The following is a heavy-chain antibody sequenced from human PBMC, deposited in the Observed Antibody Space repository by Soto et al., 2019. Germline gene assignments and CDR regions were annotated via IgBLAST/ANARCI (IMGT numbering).Heavy chain of an antibody. D-gene: IGHD2-2*01. CDR3: ARRVCSTSCYYYYYGMDV. V-gene: IGHV1-18*01. Sequence: GASVKVSCKASGYTFTSYGISWVRQAPGQGLEWMGWISAYNGNTNYAQKLQGRVTMTTDTSTSTAYMELRSLRSDDTAVYYCARRVCSTSCYYYYYGMDVWGQGTTVTVSS. J-gene: IGHJ6*02. CDR1: GYTFTSYG. CDR2: ISAYNGNT.